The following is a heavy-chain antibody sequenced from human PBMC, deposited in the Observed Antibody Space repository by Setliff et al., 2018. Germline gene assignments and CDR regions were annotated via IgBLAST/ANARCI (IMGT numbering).Heavy chain of an antibody. V-gene: IGHV3-21*05. D-gene: IGHD2-2*01. CDR1: GFTFSSYS. J-gene: IGHJ6*03. CDR2: ITSSSSYI. Sequence: GGSLRLSCAASGFTFSSYSMNWVRQAPGKGLEWVSFITSSSSYIYYADSVKGRFTISRDNAKNSLYLQMNSLRADDTAVYFCARLVDYYYYYMDVWGKGTTVTVSS. CDR3: ARLVDYYYYYMDV.